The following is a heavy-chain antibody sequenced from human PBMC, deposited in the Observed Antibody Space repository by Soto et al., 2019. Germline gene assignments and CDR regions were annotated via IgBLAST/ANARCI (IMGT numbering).Heavy chain of an antibody. J-gene: IGHJ6*02. V-gene: IGHV3-30-3*01. D-gene: IGHD3-3*01. CDR3: ARKISIFGVVIISDYYYGMDV. Sequence: PGGSLRLSCAASGFTFSSYAMHWVRQAPGKGLEWVAVISYDGSNKYYADYVKGRFTISRDNSKNTLYLQMNSLRAEDTAMYYSARKISIFGVVIISDYYYGMDVWGQGTTVTVSS. CDR1: GFTFSSYA. CDR2: ISYDGSNK.